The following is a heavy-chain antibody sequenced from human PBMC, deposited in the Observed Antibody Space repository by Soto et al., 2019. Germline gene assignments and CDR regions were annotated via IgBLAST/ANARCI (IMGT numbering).Heavy chain of an antibody. J-gene: IGHJ4*02. D-gene: IGHD4-17*01. CDR3: AGSNDGDYDY. V-gene: IGHV1-2*04. CDR2: INPNSGGT. Sequence: ASVKVSCKASGYTFTGYYMHWVRQAPGQGLEWMGWINPNSGGTNYAQKFQGWVTITRDTSASTAYMELSSLRSEDTAAYYCAGSNDGDYDYWGQGTLVTVSS. CDR1: GYTFTGYY.